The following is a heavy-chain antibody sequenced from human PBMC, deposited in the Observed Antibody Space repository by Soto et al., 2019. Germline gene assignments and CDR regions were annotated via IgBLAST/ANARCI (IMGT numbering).Heavy chain of an antibody. Sequence: QVQLQQWGAGLLKPSETLSLTCAVYGGSFSGYYWSWIRQPPGKGLEWIGEINHSGSTNYNPSLKSRVTISVDTSKNQFSLKLSSETAADTAVYYCARGKIVVVPAAIRWFDPWGQGTLVTVSS. J-gene: IGHJ5*02. D-gene: IGHD2-2*01. CDR2: INHSGST. V-gene: IGHV4-34*01. CDR1: GGSFSGYY. CDR3: ARGKIVVVPAAIRWFDP.